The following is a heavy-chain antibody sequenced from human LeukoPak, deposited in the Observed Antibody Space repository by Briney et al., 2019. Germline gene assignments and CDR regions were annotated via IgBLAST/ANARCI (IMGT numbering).Heavy chain of an antibody. V-gene: IGHV1-18*01. CDR1: GYTFTSYG. J-gene: IGHJ6*02. Sequence: ASVKVSCKASGYTFTSYGISWVRQAPGQVLEWMGWISAYNGNTNYAQKLQGRVTMTTDTSTSTAYMELRSLRSDDTAVYYCAREYYYDSSGSDYGMDVWGQGTTATVSS. CDR3: AREYYYDSSGSDYGMDV. CDR2: ISAYNGNT. D-gene: IGHD3-22*01.